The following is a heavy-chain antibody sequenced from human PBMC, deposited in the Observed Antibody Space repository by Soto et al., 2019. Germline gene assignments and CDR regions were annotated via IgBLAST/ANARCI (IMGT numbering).Heavy chain of an antibody. J-gene: IGHJ4*02. Sequence: QVQLQESGPGLVKPSQTLSLTCTVSGGSISSGGYYWSWIRQHPGKGLEWIGYIYYSGSTYYNPSLKSRVTISVDTSKNQFSLKLSSVTAADTAVYYCARFHRLQLWRYYFDYWGQGTLVTVSS. CDR1: GGSISSGGYY. V-gene: IGHV4-31*03. CDR3: ARFHRLQLWRYYFDY. D-gene: IGHD5-18*01. CDR2: IYYSGST.